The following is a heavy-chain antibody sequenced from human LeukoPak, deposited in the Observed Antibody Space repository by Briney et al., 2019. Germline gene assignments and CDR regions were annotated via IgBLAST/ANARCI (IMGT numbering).Heavy chain of an antibody. V-gene: IGHV1-69*13. CDR2: IIPIFGTA. J-gene: IGHJ4*02. CDR3: ARRSWTDYNFDY. Sequence: SVKVSCKASGGTFSGYAISWVRQAPGQGLEWMGGIIPIFGTANYALKFQGRVTITADESTSTAYMELSSLRSEDTAVYYCARRSWTDYNFDYWGQGTLVTVSS. D-gene: IGHD1-1*01. CDR1: GGTFSGYA.